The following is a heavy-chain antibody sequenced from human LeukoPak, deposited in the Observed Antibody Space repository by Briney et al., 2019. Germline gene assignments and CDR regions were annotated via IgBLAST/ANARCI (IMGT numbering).Heavy chain of an antibody. CDR2: INPNSGGT. CDR1: GYTFTGYY. J-gene: IGHJ3*02. Sequence: ASVKVSCKASGYTFTGYYMHWVRQAPGQGLEWMGWINPNSGGTNYAQKFQGRVTMTRDTSISTAYMELSRLRSDDTAVYYCARVYYDILAGYYIDAFDIWGQGTMVTVSS. V-gene: IGHV1-2*02. D-gene: IGHD3-9*01. CDR3: ARVYYDILAGYYIDAFDI.